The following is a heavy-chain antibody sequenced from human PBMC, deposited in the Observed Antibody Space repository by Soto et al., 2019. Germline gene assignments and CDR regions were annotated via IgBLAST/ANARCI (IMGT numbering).Heavy chain of an antibody. CDR3: ARDTGYTFGSLNY. CDR1: GYTFTDYA. J-gene: IGHJ4*02. D-gene: IGHD5-18*01. CDR2: MNAGVGNT. V-gene: IGHV1-3*01. Sequence: ASVKVSCKASGYTFTDYALHWVRQAPGQRLEWMGWMNAGVGNTLYSQKFQGRITITRDTSASTAYMELNSLKSEDTAIYYRARDTGYTFGSLNYWGPGTLVTVS.